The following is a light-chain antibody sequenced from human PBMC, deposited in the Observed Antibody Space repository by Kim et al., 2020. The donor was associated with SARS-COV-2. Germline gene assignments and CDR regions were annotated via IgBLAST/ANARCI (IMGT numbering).Light chain of an antibody. J-gene: IGKJ4*01. Sequence: VGDRVTITCRASQGISSYLALYQQKPGKAPKLLIYAASTLQSGVPSRFSGSGSGTEFTLTISSLQPEDFATYYCQQLNSYPPGLTFGGGTKVDIK. CDR3: QQLNSYPPGLT. V-gene: IGKV1-9*01. CDR2: AAS. CDR1: QGISSY.